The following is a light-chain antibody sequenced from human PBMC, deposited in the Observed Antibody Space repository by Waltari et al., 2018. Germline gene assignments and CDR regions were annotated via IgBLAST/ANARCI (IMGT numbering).Light chain of an antibody. CDR3: SSYISSSTLEL. J-gene: IGLJ2*01. V-gene: IGLV2-14*03. Sequence: QSALTQPASVSGSPGQSITISCTGPSSDVGGYTYVPWYQQHPGKAPKLMICDVSNRPSGVSNLFSGSKSGNTASLTISGLQAEDEADYYCSSYISSSTLELFGGGTSLTVL. CDR1: SSDVGGYTY. CDR2: DVS.